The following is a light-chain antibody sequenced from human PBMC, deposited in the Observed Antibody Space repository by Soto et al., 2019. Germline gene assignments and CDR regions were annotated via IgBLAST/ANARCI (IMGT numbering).Light chain of an antibody. CDR1: SSNIGSNT. J-gene: IGLJ1*01. CDR2: SNN. V-gene: IGLV1-44*01. CDR3: AAWDDSLSGYV. Sequence: QSVLTQPPSASGTPGQRVTISCSGSSSNIGSNTVSWYQQLAGTAPKLLIYSNNQRPSGVPDRFSGSKSGTSASLAISGLQSEDEADYYCAAWDDSLSGYVFGAGTKVTVL.